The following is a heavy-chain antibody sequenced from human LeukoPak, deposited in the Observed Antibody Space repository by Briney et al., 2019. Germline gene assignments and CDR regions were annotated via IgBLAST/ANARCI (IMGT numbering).Heavy chain of an antibody. D-gene: IGHD6-13*01. CDR1: GYTFTGYY. CDR2: INPNSGGT. J-gene: IGHJ6*02. CDR3: ARERIAAAGLWGRDYCGMDV. Sequence: ASVRVSRKASGYTFTGYYMHWVRQAPGQGLEWMGWINPNSGGTNYAQKFQGRVTMTRDTSISTAYMELSRLRSDDTAAYYCARERIAAAGLWGRDYCGMDVWGQVTSVTVSS. V-gene: IGHV1-2*02.